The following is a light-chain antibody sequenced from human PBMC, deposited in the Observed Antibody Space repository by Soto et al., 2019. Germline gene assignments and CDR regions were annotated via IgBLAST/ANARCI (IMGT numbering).Light chain of an antibody. CDR3: QQRYSTPFVT. V-gene: IGKV1-39*01. J-gene: IGKJ1*01. CDR2: AAS. Sequence: DIQMTQSPSSLSASVGDRVTITCRASQSISSYLNWYHQKPGKAPKLLIYAASSLQSGVPSRFSGSGSGTDFTRTISSLQPEDFATYYCQQRYSTPFVTFGQGTKVEIK. CDR1: QSISSY.